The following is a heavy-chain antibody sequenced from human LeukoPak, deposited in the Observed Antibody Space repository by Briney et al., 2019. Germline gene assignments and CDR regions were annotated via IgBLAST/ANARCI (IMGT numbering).Heavy chain of an antibody. CDR3: ARSGPDYYDSSGYHYYFDY. Sequence: SETLSLTCTVSGGSISSYYWSWIRQPAGEGLEWIGRIYTSGSTNYNPSLKSRVTMSVDTSKNQFSLKLSSVTAADTAVYYCARSGPDYYDSSGYHYYFDYWGQGTLVTVSS. J-gene: IGHJ4*02. CDR1: GGSISSYY. D-gene: IGHD3-22*01. CDR2: IYTSGST. V-gene: IGHV4-4*07.